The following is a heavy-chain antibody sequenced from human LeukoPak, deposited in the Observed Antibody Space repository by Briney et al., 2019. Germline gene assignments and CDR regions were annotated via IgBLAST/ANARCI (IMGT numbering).Heavy chain of an antibody. CDR3: ARDVGFD. D-gene: IGHD6-25*01. V-gene: IGHV4-61*01. CDR2: IFYNGST. Sequence: PSETLSLTCTVSGGSVNSDNYYWGWIRQPPGRGMEGIGYIFYNGSTNYNPSLKSRVTISVDTSKNQFSLKVSSVTAADTAVYYCARDVGFDWGQGTLVTVSS. J-gene: IGHJ4*02. CDR1: GGSVNSDNYY.